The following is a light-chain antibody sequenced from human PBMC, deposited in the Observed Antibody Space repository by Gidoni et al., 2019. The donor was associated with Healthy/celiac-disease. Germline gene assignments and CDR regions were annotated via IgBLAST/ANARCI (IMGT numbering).Light chain of an antibody. V-gene: IGKV1-39*01. CDR1: QSISSY. CDR3: QQSYSTLIT. CDR2: AAS. J-gene: IGKJ5*01. Sequence: DIQMTQSPSSLSASVGDRVTITCRASQSISSYLNWYQQKPGKGPKLLIYAASSLKSGVPSRFSGSGSGTDFTLTISSLQPEDFATYYCQQSYSTLITFGQGTRLEIK.